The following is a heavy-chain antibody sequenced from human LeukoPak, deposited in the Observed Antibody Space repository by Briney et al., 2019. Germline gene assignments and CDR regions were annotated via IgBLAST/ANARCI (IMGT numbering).Heavy chain of an antibody. D-gene: IGHD3-3*01. CDR2: IYYSGST. CDR1: GGSISSGGYY. J-gene: IGHJ4*02. Sequence: SETLSLTCTVSGGSISSGGYYWSWIRQHPGKGLEWIGYIYYSGSTYYNPSLKSRVTISVDTSKSQFSLKLSSVTAADTAVYYCASSTYYDFWSGYYLFDYWGQGTLVTVSS. V-gene: IGHV4-31*03. CDR3: ASSTYYDFWSGYYLFDY.